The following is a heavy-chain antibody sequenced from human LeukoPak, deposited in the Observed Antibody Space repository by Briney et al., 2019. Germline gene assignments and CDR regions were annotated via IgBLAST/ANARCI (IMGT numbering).Heavy chain of an antibody. V-gene: IGHV3-23*01. D-gene: IGHD4-17*01. Sequence: PGGYLRLSCAASGFTFSSYAMSWVRQAPGKGLEWVSAISGSGGSTYYADSVKGRFTISRDNSKNTLYLQMNSLRAEDTAVYYCAKDSLRPRLKAFDPWGQGTLVTVSS. CDR3: AKDSLRPRLKAFDP. J-gene: IGHJ5*02. CDR1: GFTFSSYA. CDR2: ISGSGGST.